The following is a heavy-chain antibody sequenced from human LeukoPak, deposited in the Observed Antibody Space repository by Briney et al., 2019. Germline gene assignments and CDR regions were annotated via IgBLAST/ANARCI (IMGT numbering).Heavy chain of an antibody. CDR2: INHSGST. V-gene: IGHV4-34*01. D-gene: IGHD2-2*01. J-gene: IGHJ6*03. CDR3: ARGSCSSTSCTYYYYYYYMDV. Sequence: SETLSLTCAVYGGSFSGYYWSWIRQPPGKGLEWIGEINHSGSTNCNPSLKSRVTISVDTSKNRFSLKLSSVTAADTAVYYCARGSCSSTSCTYYYYYYYMDVWGKGTTVTVSS. CDR1: GGSFSGYY.